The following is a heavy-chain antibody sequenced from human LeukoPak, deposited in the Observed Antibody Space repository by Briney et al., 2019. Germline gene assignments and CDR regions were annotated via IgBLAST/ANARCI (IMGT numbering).Heavy chain of an antibody. CDR3: ARLREREYSTSRYFDY. J-gene: IGHJ4*02. D-gene: IGHD6-6*01. Sequence: GGSLRLSCAASGFTFSDYYMSWIRQAPGKGLEWVSYISSSSSYTNYADSVKGRFTISRDNAKNSLYLQMNSLRAEDTAVYYCARLREREYSTSRYFDYWGQGTLVTVSS. CDR1: GFTFSDYY. V-gene: IGHV3-11*03. CDR2: ISSSSSYT.